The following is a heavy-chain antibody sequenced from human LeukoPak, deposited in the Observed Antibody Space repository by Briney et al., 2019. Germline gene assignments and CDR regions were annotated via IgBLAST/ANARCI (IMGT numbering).Heavy chain of an antibody. CDR3: AKDARYYYDSSGYYDY. D-gene: IGHD3-22*01. J-gene: IGHJ4*02. CDR2: ISGSGGST. CDR1: GFTFSSYS. V-gene: IGHV3-23*01. Sequence: GGSLRLSCAASGFTFSSYSMNWVRQAPGKGLEWVSAISGSGGSTYYADSVKGRFTISRDNSKNTLYLQMNSLRAEDTAVYYCAKDARYYYDSSGYYDYWGQGTLVTVSS.